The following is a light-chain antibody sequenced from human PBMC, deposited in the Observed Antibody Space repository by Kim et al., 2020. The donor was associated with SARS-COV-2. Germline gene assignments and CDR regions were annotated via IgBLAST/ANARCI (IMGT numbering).Light chain of an antibody. CDR2: GKN. J-gene: IGLJ2*01. Sequence: VALGQTVRIKCQGDSLRSYYATWYQQKPGQAPIVVIYGKNNRPSGIPGRFSGSSSGNTASLTITGTQAGDEADYYCNSRDSNDNVVFGGGTKLTVL. V-gene: IGLV3-19*01. CDR3: NSRDSNDNVV. CDR1: SLRSYY.